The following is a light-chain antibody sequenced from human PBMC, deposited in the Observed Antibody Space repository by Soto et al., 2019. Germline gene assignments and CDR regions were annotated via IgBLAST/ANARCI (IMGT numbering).Light chain of an antibody. J-gene: IGKJ5*01. V-gene: IGKV1-39*01. CDR2: SAS. CDR3: QQSFSVPIT. CDR1: QSIAGY. Sequence: DIQMTQSPSSLSASVGDXXXITCRASQSIAGYLSWYQQRPGKAPKFLIYSASSLQRGVPSRFSDSGSGTDFSLTINGLQPEDFATYFCQQSFSVPITFGQGTRLEIK.